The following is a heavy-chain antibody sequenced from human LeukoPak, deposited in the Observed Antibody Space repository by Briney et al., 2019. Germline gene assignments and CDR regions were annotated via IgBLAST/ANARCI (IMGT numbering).Heavy chain of an antibody. CDR3: ARGTVDIVVVPAAIVTSGVFDY. D-gene: IGHD2-2*02. CDR2: INHSGST. Sequence: PSETLSLTCAVYGGSFSGYYWSWIRQPPGKGLEWIGEINHSGSTNYNPPLKSRVTISVDTSQNQFSLKLSSVTAADTAVYYCARGTVDIVVVPAAIVTSGVFDYWGQGTLVTVSS. V-gene: IGHV4-34*01. CDR1: GGSFSGYY. J-gene: IGHJ4*02.